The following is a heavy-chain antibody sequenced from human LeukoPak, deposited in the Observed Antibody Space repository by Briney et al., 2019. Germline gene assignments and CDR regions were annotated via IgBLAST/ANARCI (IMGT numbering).Heavy chain of an antibody. V-gene: IGHV4-39*07. CDR2: IYYSGST. D-gene: IGHD2-15*01. J-gene: IGHJ4*02. CDR3: ARTLGYCSGGSCYHPIDY. CDR1: GGSISSSSYY. Sequence: SETLSLTCTVSGGSISSSSYYWGWIRQPPAKGLEWIGSIYYSGSTYYNPSLKSRITISVDMSKNQFSLKLSSVTAADTAVYYCARTLGYCSGGSCYHPIDYWGQGTLVTVSS.